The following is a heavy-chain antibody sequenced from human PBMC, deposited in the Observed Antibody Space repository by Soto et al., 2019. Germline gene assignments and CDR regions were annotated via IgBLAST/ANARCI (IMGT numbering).Heavy chain of an antibody. CDR2: INHSGST. CDR3: ARDRNRGYRPFDY. J-gene: IGHJ4*02. V-gene: IGHV4-34*01. Sequence: SETLSLTCAVYGGSFSGYYWSWIRQPPGKGLEWIGEINHSGSTNYNPSLKSRVTISVDTSKNQLSLKLRSVTAAETAVYYCARDRNRGYRPFDYCGQGHLVTVSS. D-gene: IGHD5-12*01. CDR1: GGSFSGYY.